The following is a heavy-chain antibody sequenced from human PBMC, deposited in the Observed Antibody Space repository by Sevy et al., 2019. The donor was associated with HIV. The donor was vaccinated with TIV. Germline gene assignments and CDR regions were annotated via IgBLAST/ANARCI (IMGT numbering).Heavy chain of an antibody. CDR1: GITFSGYA. CDR2: IYGSGGVT. J-gene: IGHJ3*02. V-gene: IGHV3-23*01. CDR3: AGGRFDSTGSFDAFDI. D-gene: IGHD3-22*01. Sequence: GGSLRLSCAASGITFSGYAMNWVRQAPGKGLDWVSTIYGSGGVTYYADSVKGRFTISRDNSKNTLFLQMNNLRAEDTAVYYCAGGRFDSTGSFDAFDIWGRGTLVTVSS.